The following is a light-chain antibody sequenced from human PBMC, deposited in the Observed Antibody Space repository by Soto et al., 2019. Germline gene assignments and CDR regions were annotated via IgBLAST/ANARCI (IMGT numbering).Light chain of an antibody. J-gene: IGKJ1*01. V-gene: IGKV3-20*01. Sequence: VFTQSPATLSLSPGERATLPCRASQSVGTYLAWYRQTPGQAPRLLIYDASDRATGIPARFSGSGSGTDFTLTLSRLEPEDLALYDGQRYGSSLTWTFGQGTKVDI. CDR3: QRYGSSLTWT. CDR2: DAS. CDR1: QSVGTY.